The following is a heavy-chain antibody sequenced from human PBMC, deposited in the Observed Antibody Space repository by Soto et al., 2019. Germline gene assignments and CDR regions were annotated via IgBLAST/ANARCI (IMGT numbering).Heavy chain of an antibody. CDR1: GFTFSSFA. V-gene: IGHV3-23*01. Sequence: EVHLLESGGGLVQPGGSLRLSCAASGFTFSSFAMTWFRQAPGEGLEWVSSISSSGETTYYSDSVKGRFTISRDISKNMVYLQMTSLRAEDTAVYFCVQDWTGNSCPCMVVWGQGTTVTVSS. CDR2: ISSSGETT. D-gene: IGHD6-13*01. J-gene: IGHJ6*02. CDR3: VQDWTGNSCPCMVV.